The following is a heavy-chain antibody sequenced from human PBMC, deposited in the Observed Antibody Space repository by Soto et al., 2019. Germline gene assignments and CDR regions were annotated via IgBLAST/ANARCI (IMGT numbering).Heavy chain of an antibody. J-gene: IGHJ5*02. V-gene: IGHV1-46*01. CDR3: DRPAGRLANWFDP. D-gene: IGHD6-6*01. Sequence: QVQLVHSGVEVKKPGASVKVSCKASGYTFTDYRMIWVRQAPGQGLEWMGIVNPSGGRTNYAPNFQGRVTRTRASFPSSVYMELSNLRSEDTAVYCCDRPAGRLANWFDPWGQGTLVTVSS. CDR2: VNPSGGRT. CDR1: GYTFTDYR.